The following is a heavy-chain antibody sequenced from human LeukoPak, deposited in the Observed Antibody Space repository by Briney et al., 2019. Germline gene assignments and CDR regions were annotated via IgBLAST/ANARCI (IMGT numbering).Heavy chain of an antibody. CDR2: INHSGST. Sequence: SETLSLTCAVYGGSFSGYYWSWIRQPPGKGLEWIGEINHSGSTNYNPSLKSRVTISVDTSKNQFSLKLSSVTAADTAVYYCASQGSSSWPNWFDPWGQGTLVTVSS. CDR3: ASQGSSSWPNWFDP. CDR1: GGSFSGYY. J-gene: IGHJ5*02. V-gene: IGHV4-34*01. D-gene: IGHD6-13*01.